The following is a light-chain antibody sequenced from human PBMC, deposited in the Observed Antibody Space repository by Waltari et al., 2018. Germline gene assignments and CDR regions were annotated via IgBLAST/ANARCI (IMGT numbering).Light chain of an antibody. Sequence: EIVLTQSPGTLSLSPGERATLSCRASQSGSRALTWYQQKPGQAPRLLIYGASTRAPGIPDRFSGSGSGTDFSLTISRLEPDDFAVYYCQQYLRLPVTFGQGTTVEI. CDR3: QQYLRLPVT. V-gene: IGKV3-20*01. CDR2: GAS. CDR1: QSGSRA. J-gene: IGKJ1*01.